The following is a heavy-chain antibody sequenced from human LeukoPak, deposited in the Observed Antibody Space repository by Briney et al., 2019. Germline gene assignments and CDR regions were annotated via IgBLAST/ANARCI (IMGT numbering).Heavy chain of an antibody. D-gene: IGHD6-19*01. CDR1: GGSISSYY. CDR2: IYYSGST. CDR3: ARDHRRDYSSVWWVWFDP. J-gene: IGHJ5*02. Sequence: SETLSLTCTVSGGSISSYYWSWIRQPPGKGLEWIGYIYYSGSTNYNPSLKSRVTISVDTSKNQFSLKLSSVTAADTAVYYCARDHRRDYSSVWWVWFDPWGQGTLVTVSS. V-gene: IGHV4-59*01.